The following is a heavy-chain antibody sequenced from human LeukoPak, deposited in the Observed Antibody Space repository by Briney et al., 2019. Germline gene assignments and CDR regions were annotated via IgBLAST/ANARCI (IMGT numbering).Heavy chain of an antibody. J-gene: IGHJ4*02. CDR3: AKGQGGYSNYFDY. Sequence: GGSLRLSCAASGFTFDDYAMHWARQAPGKGLEWVSGISWNSGSIGYADSVKGRFTISRDNAKNSLYLQMNSLRAEDTALYYCAKGQGGYSNYFDYWGQGTLVTVSS. V-gene: IGHV3-9*01. D-gene: IGHD2-21*01. CDR2: ISWNSGSI. CDR1: GFTFDDYA.